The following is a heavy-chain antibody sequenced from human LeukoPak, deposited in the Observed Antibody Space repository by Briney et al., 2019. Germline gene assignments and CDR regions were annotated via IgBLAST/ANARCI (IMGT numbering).Heavy chain of an antibody. V-gene: IGHV3-30*02. J-gene: IGHJ5*02. CDR1: GFIFSNYG. CDR2: ILYDESNK. D-gene: IGHD6-19*01. CDR3: ATMQWLEGVDWFDP. Sequence: GGSLRLSCAASGFIFSNYGMHWVRQAPGKGLEWVAFILYDESNKFYADSVKGRFTISRDNSKNILFLQMNSLRAEDTAVYYCATMQWLEGVDWFDPWGQGTLVTVSS.